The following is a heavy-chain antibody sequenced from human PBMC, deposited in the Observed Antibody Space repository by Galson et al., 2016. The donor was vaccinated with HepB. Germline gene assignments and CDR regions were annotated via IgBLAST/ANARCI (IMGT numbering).Heavy chain of an antibody. V-gene: IGHV1-69*13. CDR3: ARDILFARVRINQNHDQGMDH. Sequence: SVKVSCKASGGTFSNYAISWVRQAPGQGLEWMGGIIPIFGTPNYAQKFQGRITITADESTSTAHMELSSLRSEDTAIYYCARDILFARVRINQNHDQGMDHWGRGTSVTVSS. CDR1: GGTFSNYA. D-gene: IGHD3-10*01. CDR2: IIPIFGTP. J-gene: IGHJ6*02.